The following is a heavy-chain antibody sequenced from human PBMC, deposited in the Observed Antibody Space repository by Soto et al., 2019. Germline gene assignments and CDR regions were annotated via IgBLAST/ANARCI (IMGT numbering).Heavy chain of an antibody. CDR2: ISYDGSNK. CDR3: ARDFTATSFDY. Sequence: QVQLVESGGGVVQPGRSLRLSCAASGFTFSSYAMHWVRQAPGKGLEWVAVISYDGSNKYYADSVKGRFTLSRDNSKNTLYLQMNSLRAEETAVYYCARDFTATSFDYWGQGTLVAASS. V-gene: IGHV3-30-3*01. CDR1: GFTFSSYA. J-gene: IGHJ4*02. D-gene: IGHD6-25*01.